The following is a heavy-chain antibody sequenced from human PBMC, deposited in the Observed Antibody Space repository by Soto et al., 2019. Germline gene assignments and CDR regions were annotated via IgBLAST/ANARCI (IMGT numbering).Heavy chain of an antibody. J-gene: IGHJ6*02. Sequence: GGSLRLSCAASGFTFSSYAMSWVRQAPGKGLEWVSAISGSGGSTYYADSVKGRFTISRDNSKNTLYLQMNSLRAEDTAVYYCAKDYTWEEYYYYYGMDVWGQGTTVTVSS. CDR1: GFTFSSYA. D-gene: IGHD1-26*01. CDR2: ISGSGGST. V-gene: IGHV3-23*01. CDR3: AKDYTWEEYYYYYGMDV.